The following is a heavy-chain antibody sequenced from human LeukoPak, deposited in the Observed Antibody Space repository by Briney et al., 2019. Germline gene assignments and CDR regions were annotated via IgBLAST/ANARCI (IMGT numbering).Heavy chain of an antibody. V-gene: IGHV4-39*01. Sequence: KPSATPSFTCTVSGGSISSSSYYWGWIRQPPRKGLEWIGSIYYGGSTYYNPSLKSRVTISVDTSKNQFSLKLSSVTAADTAVYYCARQRIAAAAPFDYWGQGTLVTVSS. D-gene: IGHD6-13*01. J-gene: IGHJ4*02. CDR2: IYYGGST. CDR3: ARQRIAAAAPFDY. CDR1: GGSISSSSYY.